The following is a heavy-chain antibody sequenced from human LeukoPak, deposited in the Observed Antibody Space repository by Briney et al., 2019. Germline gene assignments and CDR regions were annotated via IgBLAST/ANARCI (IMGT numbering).Heavy chain of an antibody. D-gene: IGHD5-18*01. J-gene: IGHJ6*02. CDR2: INPNSGGT. CDR3: ARDRYVDTAMVVGMDV. V-gene: IGHV1-2*02. CDR1: GYTFTGYY. Sequence: ASVKVSCKASGYTFTGYYMHWVRQAPGEGLEWMGWINPNSGGTNYAQKFQGRVTMTRDTPISTAYMELSRLRSDDTAVYYCARDRYVDTAMVVGMDVWGQGTTVTVSS.